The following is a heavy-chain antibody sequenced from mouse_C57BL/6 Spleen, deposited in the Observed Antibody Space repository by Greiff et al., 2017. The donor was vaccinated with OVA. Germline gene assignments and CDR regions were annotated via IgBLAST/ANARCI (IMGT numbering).Heavy chain of an antibody. CDR1: GYTFTSSW. D-gene: IGHD4-1*01. Sequence: QVHVKQPGAELVRPGSSVKLSCKASGYTFTSSWMHWVKQRPIQGLEWIGNIDPSDSETHYNQKFKDKATLTVDKSSSTAYMQLSSLTSEDSAVYYCARWDWDYFDYWGQGTTLTVSS. V-gene: IGHV1-52*01. CDR3: ARWDWDYFDY. CDR2: IDPSDSET. J-gene: IGHJ2*01.